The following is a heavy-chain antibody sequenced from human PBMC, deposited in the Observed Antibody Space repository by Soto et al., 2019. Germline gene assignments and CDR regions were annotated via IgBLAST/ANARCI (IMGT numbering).Heavy chain of an antibody. V-gene: IGHV1-69*01. CDR3: ATLSITMIVVKEISFDP. CDR2: IIPIFGTA. D-gene: IGHD3-22*01. J-gene: IGHJ5*02. Sequence: QVQLVQSGAEVKKPGSSVKVSCKASGGTFSSYAISWVRQAPGQGLEWMGGIIPIFGTANYAQKFQGRVTITADESTSTAYMELSSLRSEDTAVHYCATLSITMIVVKEISFDPWGQGTLVTVSS. CDR1: GGTFSSYA.